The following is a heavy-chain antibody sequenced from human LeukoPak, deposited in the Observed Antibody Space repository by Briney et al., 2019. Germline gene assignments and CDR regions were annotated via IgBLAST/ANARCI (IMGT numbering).Heavy chain of an antibody. Sequence: PGRSLRLSCAASGFVFDDYAMHWVRQVPGKGLEWVSSISWNSGSVAYADSVKGRFTISRDNAKNSLFLQMNSLRAEDMALYYCALGYCGSASCLPDYWGQGTLVTVSS. J-gene: IGHJ4*02. CDR3: ALGYCGSASCLPDY. CDR2: ISWNSGSV. D-gene: IGHD2-2*01. CDR1: GFVFDDYA. V-gene: IGHV3-9*03.